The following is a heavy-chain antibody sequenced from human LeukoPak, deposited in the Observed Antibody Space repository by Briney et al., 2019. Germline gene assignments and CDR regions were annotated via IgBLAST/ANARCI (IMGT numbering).Heavy chain of an antibody. CDR1: GGSFSGYY. CDR2: INHSGST. V-gene: IGHV4-34*01. D-gene: IGHD3-10*01. CDR3: ARDEYGSGSYYNEPFDY. J-gene: IGHJ4*02. Sequence: KPSETLSLTCAVYGGSFSGYYWSWIRQPPGKGLEWIGEINHSGSTNYNPSLKSRVTISVDTSKNQFSLKLSSVTAADTAVYYCARDEYGSGSYYNEPFDYWGQGTLVTVSS.